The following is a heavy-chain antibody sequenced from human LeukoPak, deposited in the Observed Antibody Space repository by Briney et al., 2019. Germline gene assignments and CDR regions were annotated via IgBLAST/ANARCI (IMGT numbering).Heavy chain of an antibody. Sequence: SETLSLTRTVSGGSMSNSYLTWVRQPAGKGLEWIGRMYVSGTTNYNPSLRSRVTMSIDSSNNQFSLRLGSVTAADTAVYYCAREDYYDSSGYSEGMDVWGQGTTVTVS. CDR2: MYVSGTT. V-gene: IGHV4-4*07. CDR1: GGSMSNSY. D-gene: IGHD3-22*01. J-gene: IGHJ6*02. CDR3: AREDYYDSSGYSEGMDV.